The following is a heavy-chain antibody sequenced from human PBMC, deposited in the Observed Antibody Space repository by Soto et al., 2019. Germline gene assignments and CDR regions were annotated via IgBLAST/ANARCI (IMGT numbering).Heavy chain of an antibody. V-gene: IGHV1-69*06. D-gene: IGHD1-26*01. CDR3: AMDVGATTRPVDY. Sequence: SVKVSCKASGGTFSSYAISWVRQAPGQGLEWTGGIIPIFGTANYAQKFQGRVTITADKSTSTAYMELSSLRSEDTAVYYCAMDVGATTRPVDYWGQGTLVTVSS. CDR1: GGTFSSYA. CDR2: IIPIFGTA. J-gene: IGHJ4*02.